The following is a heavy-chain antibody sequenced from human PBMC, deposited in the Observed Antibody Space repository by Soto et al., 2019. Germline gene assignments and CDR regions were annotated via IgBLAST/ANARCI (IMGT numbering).Heavy chain of an antibody. CDR2: IYYSGST. J-gene: IGHJ4*02. V-gene: IGHV4-39*01. CDR3: ARDYDSSGDY. CDR1: GGSISTSSYY. D-gene: IGHD3-22*01. Sequence: SETLYLTCTISGGSISTSSYYWGWICQPPGKGLEWIGSIYYSGSTYYNPSLKSRVTISVDTSKNQFSLKLSSVTAADTAVYYCARDYDSSGDYWGQGTLVTVS.